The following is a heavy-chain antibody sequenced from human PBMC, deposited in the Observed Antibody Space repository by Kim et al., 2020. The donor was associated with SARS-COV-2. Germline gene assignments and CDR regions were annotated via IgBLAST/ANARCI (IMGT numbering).Heavy chain of an antibody. CDR1: GFTFSSYA. D-gene: IGHD6-13*01. CDR3: ATSQDRQLVRWAFYYYYYMDV. J-gene: IGHJ6*03. Sequence: GGSLRLSCAASGFTFSSYAMHWVRQAPGKGLEWVAVISYDGSNKYYADSVKGRFTISRDNSKNTLYLQMNSLRAEDTAVYYCATSQDRQLVRWAFYYYYYMDVWGKGTTVTVSS. CDR2: ISYDGSNK. V-gene: IGHV3-30-3*01.